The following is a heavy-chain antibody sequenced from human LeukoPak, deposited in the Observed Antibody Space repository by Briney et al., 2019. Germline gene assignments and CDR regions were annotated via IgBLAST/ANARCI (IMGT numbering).Heavy chain of an antibody. CDR1: GFTVSSNY. Sequence: GSLRLSCAASGFTVSSNYMSWVRQPPGKGFEWIAEVHHTGRTIYSPSFARRVTISPDTSTNQVSLKLTSVTAADTAVYYCARGSDYSWGGWGQGTLVTVSS. CDR3: ARGSDYSWGG. D-gene: IGHD3-3*01. CDR2: VHHTGRT. J-gene: IGHJ4*01. V-gene: IGHV4-4*02.